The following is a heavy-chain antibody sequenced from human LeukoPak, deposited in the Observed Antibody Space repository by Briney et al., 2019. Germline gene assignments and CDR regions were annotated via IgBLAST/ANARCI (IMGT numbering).Heavy chain of an antibody. V-gene: IGHV1-24*01. CDR2: FDPEDGET. Sequence: ASVKVSCKVSGYTLTELSMHWVRRAPGKGLEWMGGFDPEDGETIYAQKFQGRVTMTEDTSTDTAYMELSSLRSEDTAVYYCATDRRMVAATRYGMDVWGQGTTVTVSS. CDR1: GYTLTELS. D-gene: IGHD2-15*01. J-gene: IGHJ6*02. CDR3: ATDRRMVAATRYGMDV.